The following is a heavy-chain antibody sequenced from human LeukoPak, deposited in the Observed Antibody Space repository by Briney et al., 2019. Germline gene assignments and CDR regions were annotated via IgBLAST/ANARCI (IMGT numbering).Heavy chain of an antibody. J-gene: IGHJ4*02. Sequence: GGSLRLSCAASGFTFSSYGMHWVRQAPGKGLEWVAFIRYDGSNKYYADSVKGRFTISRDNSKNTLYLQMNSLRAEDTAVYYCARDMYSSSSDDYWGQGTLVTVSS. CDR3: ARDMYSSSSDDY. CDR2: IRYDGSNK. CDR1: GFTFSSYG. V-gene: IGHV3-30*02. D-gene: IGHD6-6*01.